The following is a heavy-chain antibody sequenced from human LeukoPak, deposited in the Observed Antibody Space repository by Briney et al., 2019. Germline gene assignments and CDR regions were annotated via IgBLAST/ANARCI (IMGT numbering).Heavy chain of an antibody. CDR2: ISYDGSDK. V-gene: IGHV3-30*19. J-gene: IGHJ3*02. CDR3: ARSYCSSTSCYSFNAFDI. D-gene: IGHD2-2*01. CDR1: GFTFSNYA. Sequence: GGSLRLSCAASGFTFSNYAMHWVRQAPGKGLEWVAVISYDGSDKYYADSVKGRFTISRDNSKNTLFLQMNSLRAEATAVYYCARSYCSSTSCYSFNAFDIWGQGTMVIVSS.